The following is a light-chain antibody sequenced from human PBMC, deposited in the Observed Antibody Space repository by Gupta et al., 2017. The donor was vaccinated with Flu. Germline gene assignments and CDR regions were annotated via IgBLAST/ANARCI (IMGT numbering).Light chain of an antibody. CDR1: SNDVGAAKQ. CDR3: AAFQRGTSPTV. J-gene: IGLJ1*01. CDR2: EAN. Sequence: TISCTGTSNDVGAAKQVSWYQYHPGKGPKLIIFEANNRPAAVSSRFSGSRAGNTASLTISGLQAEDEADYYCAAFQRGTSPTVFGTGTTVT. V-gene: IGLV2-14*01.